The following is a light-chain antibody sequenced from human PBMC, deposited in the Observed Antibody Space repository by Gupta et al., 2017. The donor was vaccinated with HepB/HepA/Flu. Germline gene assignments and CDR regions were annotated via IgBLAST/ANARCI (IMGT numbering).Light chain of an antibody. CDR2: GKN. CDR3: NSRDSSGNHLRVV. J-gene: IGLJ2*01. V-gene: IGLV3-19*01. CDR1: SLRSYY. Sequence: SSELTQDTAVSVALGQTVRITCQGDSLRSYYASWYQQKPGQAPVLVIYGKNNRPSGIPDRFSGSISGNTASLTITGAQAEDEADYYCNSRDSSGNHLRVVFGGGTKLTVL.